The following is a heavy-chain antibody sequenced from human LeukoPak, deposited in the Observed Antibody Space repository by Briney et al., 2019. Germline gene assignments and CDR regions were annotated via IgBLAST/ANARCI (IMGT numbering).Heavy chain of an antibody. D-gene: IGHD5-18*01. CDR3: ARAAGEDTAWHGGSDY. V-gene: IGHV4-39*01. Sequence: SETLSLTCTVSGGSISSSSYYWGWIRQPPGKGLEWIGSIYYSGSTYYNPSLKSRVTISVDTSKNQFSLKLSSVTAADTAVYYCARAAGEDTAWHGGSDYWGQGTLVTVSS. CDR1: GGSISSSSYY. J-gene: IGHJ4*02. CDR2: IYYSGST.